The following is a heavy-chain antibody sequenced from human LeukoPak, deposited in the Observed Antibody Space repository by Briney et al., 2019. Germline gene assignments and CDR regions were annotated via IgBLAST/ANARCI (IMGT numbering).Heavy chain of an antibody. V-gene: IGHV3-21*01. CDR1: GFTFSSYN. J-gene: IGHJ4*02. CDR3: ARALTTLTYEGY. Sequence: GGSLRLSCPASGFTFSSYNMHWIRQAPGKGLEWVSSISGSNSYIFYADTVKGRFTVSRDNAKDSLYLQMNSLRAEDTAVYYCARALTTLTYEGYWGQGTLVTVSS. CDR2: ISGSNSYI. D-gene: IGHD1-1*01.